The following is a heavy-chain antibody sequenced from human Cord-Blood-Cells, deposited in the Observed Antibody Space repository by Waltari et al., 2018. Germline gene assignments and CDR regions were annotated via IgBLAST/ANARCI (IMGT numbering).Heavy chain of an antibody. CDR1: GYSISSGYY. Sequence: QVQLQESGPGLVKPSETLSLTCAVSGYSISSGYYCGWIRQPPGKGLEWIGSLYHSGSTYYNPSLKSRVTISVDTSKNQFSLKLSSVTAADTAVYYCAREIAVAGTGWFDPWGQGTLVTVSS. V-gene: IGHV4-38-2*02. D-gene: IGHD6-19*01. J-gene: IGHJ5*02. CDR2: LYHSGST. CDR3: AREIAVAGTGWFDP.